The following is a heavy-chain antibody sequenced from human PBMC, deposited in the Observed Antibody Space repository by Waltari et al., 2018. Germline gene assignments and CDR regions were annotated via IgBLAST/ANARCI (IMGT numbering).Heavy chain of an antibody. J-gene: IGHJ4*02. CDR1: FSGYS. CDR2: IHSSSST. CDR3: VRARRLDTL. V-gene: IGHV3-48*02. Sequence: FSGYSMNWVHQVPGKGLEWVACIHSSSSTSYADSVKGRFTISRDNAKNSVYLQLNSLRDEDTAVYYCVRARRLDTLWGQGTLVTVSS. D-gene: IGHD5-18*01.